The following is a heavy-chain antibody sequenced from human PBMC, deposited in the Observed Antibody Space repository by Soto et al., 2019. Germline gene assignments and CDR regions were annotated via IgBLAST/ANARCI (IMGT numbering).Heavy chain of an antibody. Sequence: QVQLQQWGAGLLKPSETLSLTCAVYGGSFSGYYWSWIRHPPGKGLEWIGEINHSGSTNYNPSLKSRVTISVDTSKNQFSLKLRSVTAADTAVYYCARVRSLAHHDAFDIWGQGTMVTVSS. V-gene: IGHV4-34*01. CDR1: GGSFSGYY. CDR3: ARVRSLAHHDAFDI. CDR2: INHSGST. J-gene: IGHJ3*02.